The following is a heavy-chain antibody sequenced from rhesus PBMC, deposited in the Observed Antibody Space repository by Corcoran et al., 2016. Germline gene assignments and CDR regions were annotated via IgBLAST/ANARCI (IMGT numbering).Heavy chain of an antibody. CDR1: GGSISSSY. V-gene: IGHV4-169*01. CDR3: ARHRVSYYPFDY. Sequence: LQLQESGPGLVKPSETLSVTCAVSGGSISSSYWSWIRQAPGKGLEWIGYIYGSVSSTDHNPTLMRRVTLSVDTSMNQLSLKLSSMTTAVTAVYYCARHRVSYYPFDYCGQGVLVTVSS. CDR2: IYGSVSST. D-gene: IGHD3-16*01. J-gene: IGHJ4*01.